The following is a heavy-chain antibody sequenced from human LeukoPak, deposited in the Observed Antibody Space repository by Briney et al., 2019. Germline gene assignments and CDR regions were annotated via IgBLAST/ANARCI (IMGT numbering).Heavy chain of an antibody. CDR3: ARDPYYYDSSPFDY. V-gene: IGHV3-33*08. CDR1: GFTFSSFA. CDR2: IWYDGSNK. D-gene: IGHD3-22*01. J-gene: IGHJ4*02. Sequence: GGSLRLSCAASGFTFSSFAMHWVRQAPGKGLEWVAVIWYDGSNKYYADSVKGRFTISRDNSKNTLYLQMNSLRAEDTAVYYCARDPYYYDSSPFDYWGQGTLVTVSS.